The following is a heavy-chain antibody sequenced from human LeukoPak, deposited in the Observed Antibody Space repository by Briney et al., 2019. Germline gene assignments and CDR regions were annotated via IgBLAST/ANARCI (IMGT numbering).Heavy chain of an antibody. Sequence: GGSLRLSCAASGFTFSSYAMHWVRQAPGKGLEWVAIISYDGSNKYYADSVKGRFTISRDNSKNTLYLQMNSLRAEDTAVYYCARGSSGQAPDDYWGQGTLSPSPQ. CDR3: ARGSSGQAPDDY. V-gene: IGHV3-30-3*01. CDR1: GFTFSSYA. D-gene: IGHD6-19*01. J-gene: IGHJ4*02. CDR2: ISYDGSNK.